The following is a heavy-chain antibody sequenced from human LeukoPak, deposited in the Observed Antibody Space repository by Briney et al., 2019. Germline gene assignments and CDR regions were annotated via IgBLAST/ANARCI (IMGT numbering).Heavy chain of an antibody. D-gene: IGHD2/OR15-2a*01. CDR1: GFIFSNYA. V-gene: IGHV3-30-3*01. J-gene: IGHJ6*02. CDR2: ISYDGSNK. Sequence: GRSLRLSCAASGFIFSNYAMVLVRQAPGKGLEWVAVISYDGSNKYYADSVKGRFTVSRDNSKNTLYLQMNSLRAEDTAVYHCARDGPVKNYYHGMDVWGQGTTVTVSS. CDR3: ARDGPVKNYYHGMDV.